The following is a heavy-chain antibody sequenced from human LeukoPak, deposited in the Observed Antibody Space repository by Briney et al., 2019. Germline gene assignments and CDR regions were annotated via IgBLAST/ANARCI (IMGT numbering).Heavy chain of an antibody. Sequence: ESGPALVKPTQTLTLTCTFSGFSLSTSGMCVSWIRQPPGKALEWLARINWDDDKYYSTSLKTRLTISKDTSKNQVVLTMSNMDPVDTATYYCARIPRIAAAEYYYYGMDVWGQGTTVTVSS. CDR3: ARIPRIAAAEYYYYGMDV. J-gene: IGHJ6*02. CDR1: GFSLSTSGMC. V-gene: IGHV2-70*11. CDR2: INWDDDK. D-gene: IGHD6-13*01.